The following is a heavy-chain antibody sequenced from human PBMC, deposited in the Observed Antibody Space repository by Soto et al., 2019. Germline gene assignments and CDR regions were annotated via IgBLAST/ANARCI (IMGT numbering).Heavy chain of an antibody. V-gene: IGHV3-23*01. CDR2: ISGSGRYT. Sequence: LRLSCAASGFTFNSCLMSWVRQAPGKVLEGVSLISGSGRYTDYADSVKGRFTISRDNSKNTLYLQMNSLRAEDTAVYYCAKDPPSERMQPDYGMDVWGQGTTVTVSS. J-gene: IGHJ6*02. D-gene: IGHD6-13*01. CDR1: GFTFNSCL. CDR3: AKDPPSERMQPDYGMDV.